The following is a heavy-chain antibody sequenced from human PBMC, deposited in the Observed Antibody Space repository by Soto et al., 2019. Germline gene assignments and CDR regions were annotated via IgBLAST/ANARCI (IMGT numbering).Heavy chain of an antibody. J-gene: IGHJ6*02. D-gene: IGHD3-9*01. CDR2: ISYDGSNK. V-gene: IGHV3-30*18. Sequence: PGGSLRLSCAASGFTFSSYGMHWVRQAPGKGLEWVAVISYDGSNKYYADSVKGRFTISRDNSKNTLYLQMNSLRAEDTAVYYCAKDLLRYFDWLFHYYYYYGMDVWGQGTTVTVSS. CDR3: AKDLLRYFDWLFHYYYYYGMDV. CDR1: GFTFSSYG.